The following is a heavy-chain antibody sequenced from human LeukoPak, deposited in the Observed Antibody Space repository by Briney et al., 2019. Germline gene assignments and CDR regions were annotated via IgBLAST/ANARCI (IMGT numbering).Heavy chain of an antibody. CDR1: GGSFSGYY. V-gene: IGHV4-34*01. Sequence: PSETLSLTCAVYGGSFSGYYWTWIRQTPGKGLEWIGEINHRGSTNYNPSLTSRVTISVDTSRNHFSLDLTSVTAADTAVYYCASGGWYRGYWGQGTLVTVSS. CDR2: INHRGST. J-gene: IGHJ4*02. D-gene: IGHD2-15*01. CDR3: ASGGWYRGY.